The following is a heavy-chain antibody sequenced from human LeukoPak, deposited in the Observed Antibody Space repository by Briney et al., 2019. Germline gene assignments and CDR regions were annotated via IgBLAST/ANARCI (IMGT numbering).Heavy chain of an antibody. V-gene: IGHV1-2*02. CDR3: ARGRDGYNDFGYFDY. D-gene: IGHD5-24*01. Sequence: ASVKVSCKASGYTFTGYYMHWVRQAPGQGLEWMGWINPNSGGTNYAQKFQGRVTMTRDTSISTAYMELSRLRSDDTAVYYCARGRDGYNDFGYFDYWGPGNPGHRLL. J-gene: IGHJ4*02. CDR1: GYTFTGYY. CDR2: INPNSGGT.